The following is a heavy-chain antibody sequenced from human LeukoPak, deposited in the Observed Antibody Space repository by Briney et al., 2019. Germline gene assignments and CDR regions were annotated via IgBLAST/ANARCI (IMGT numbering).Heavy chain of an antibody. CDR2: ISYNGSNK. D-gene: IGHD3-10*01. J-gene: IGHJ6*02. CDR1: GFTFSSYA. CDR3: ATLPSGVLLWFGRMDV. V-gene: IGHV3-30-3*01. Sequence: GGSLRLSCAASGFTFSSYAMHWVRQAPGKGLEWEAVISYNGSNKYYADSVKGRFTISRDNSKNTLYLQMNSLRAEDTAVYYCATLPSGVLLWFGRMDVWGQGTTVTVSS.